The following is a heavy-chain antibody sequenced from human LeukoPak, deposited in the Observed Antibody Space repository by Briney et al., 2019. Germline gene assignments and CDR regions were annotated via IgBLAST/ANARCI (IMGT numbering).Heavy chain of an antibody. CDR3: ARVYKGITIFGVVSWFDP. D-gene: IGHD3-3*01. Sequence: ASVKVSCKASGYTFTSYGISWVRQAPGQGLEWMGWISAYNGNTNYAQKLQGRVAMTTDTSTSTAYMELRSLRSEDTAVYYCARVYKGITIFGVVSWFDPWGQGTLVTVSS. V-gene: IGHV1-18*01. CDR2: ISAYNGNT. CDR1: GYTFTSYG. J-gene: IGHJ5*02.